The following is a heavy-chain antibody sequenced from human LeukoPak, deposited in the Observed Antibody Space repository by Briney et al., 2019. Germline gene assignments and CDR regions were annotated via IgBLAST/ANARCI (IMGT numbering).Heavy chain of an antibody. CDR2: INHVGIT. D-gene: IGHD5-18*01. Sequence: PSETLSLTCTVYGGSLTGYYWSWIRQPPGKGLEWIGEINHVGITNYSPSLKSRVTISLDTSKNQFSLNLSSVTAADTAVYYCARERIQLWLDFWGQGALVTVSS. CDR1: GGSLTGYY. V-gene: IGHV4-34*01. J-gene: IGHJ4*02. CDR3: ARERIQLWLDF.